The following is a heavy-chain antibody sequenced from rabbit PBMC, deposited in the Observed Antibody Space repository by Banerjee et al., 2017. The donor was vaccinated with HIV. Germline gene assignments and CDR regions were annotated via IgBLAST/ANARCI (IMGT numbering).Heavy chain of an antibody. CDR1: GFDFSSYY. Sequence: QEQLVETGGGLVQPGGSLTLSCKASGFDFSSYYMCWVRQAPGKGLEWIACINSNTGNTYYASWAKGRFTISKTSSTAVDLKMTSLTAADTATYFCARDAGYAGSNLWGQGTLVTVS. D-gene: IGHD4-2*01. J-gene: IGHJ4*01. CDR2: INSNTGNT. CDR3: ARDAGYAGSNL. V-gene: IGHV1S45*01.